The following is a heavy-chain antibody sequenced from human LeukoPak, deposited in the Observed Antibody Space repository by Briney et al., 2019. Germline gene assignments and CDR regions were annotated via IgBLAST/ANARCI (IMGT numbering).Heavy chain of an antibody. V-gene: IGHV4-34*01. CDR3: ARGRAVVVPAATRPPYLDN. Sequence: SETLSLTCAVYGGSFSGYYWSWIRQPPGKGLEWIGEINHSGSTNYNPSLKSRVTISVDTSKNQFSLKLSSVTAADTAVYYCARGRAVVVPAATRPPYLDNWGKEPLVTVS. CDR2: INHSGST. J-gene: IGHJ4*02. D-gene: IGHD2-2*01. CDR1: GGSFSGYY.